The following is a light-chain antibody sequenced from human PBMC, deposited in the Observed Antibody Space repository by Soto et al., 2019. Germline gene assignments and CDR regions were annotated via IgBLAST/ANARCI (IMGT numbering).Light chain of an antibody. CDR1: SSDVGGYNY. CDR3: SSYTSSRGV. CDR2: DVI. J-gene: IGLJ1*01. Sequence: QSALTQPASVSGSPGQSITISCTGTSSDVGGYNYVSWYQQHPGKAPKLMIYDVINRPSGVSNRFSGSKSGNTASLTISGLQAEDEADYYCSSYTSSRGVFGTGTKLTVL. V-gene: IGLV2-14*01.